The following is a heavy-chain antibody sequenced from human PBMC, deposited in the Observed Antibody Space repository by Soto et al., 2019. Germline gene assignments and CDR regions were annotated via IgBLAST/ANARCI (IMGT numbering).Heavy chain of an antibody. CDR3: ARDLTGTTMGDAFDI. D-gene: IGHD1-20*01. V-gene: IGHV3-21*04. CDR1: GFTFSSYS. Sequence: GGSLRLSCAASGFTFSSYSMNWVRQAPGKGLEWVSSISSSSSYIYYADSVKGRFTISRDNAKNSLYLQMNSLRAEDTAVYYCARDLTGTTMGDAFDIWGQGTMVTVSS. J-gene: IGHJ3*02. CDR2: ISSSSSYI.